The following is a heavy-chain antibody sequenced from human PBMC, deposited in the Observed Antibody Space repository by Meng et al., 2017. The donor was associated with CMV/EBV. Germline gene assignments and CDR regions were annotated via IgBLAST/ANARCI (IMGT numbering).Heavy chain of an antibody. CDR2: ISAYNGNT. J-gene: IGHJ6*02. V-gene: IGHV1-18*01. Sequence: ASVKVSCKASGYTFTSYGISWVRQAPGQGLEWMGWISAYNGNTNYAQKLQGRVTMTTETSTSTAYMELRSLRSDDTAVYYCAREGDRSSTSCPYYYYGMDVWGQGTTVTVSS. D-gene: IGHD2-2*01. CDR1: GYTFTSYG. CDR3: AREGDRSSTSCPYYYYGMDV.